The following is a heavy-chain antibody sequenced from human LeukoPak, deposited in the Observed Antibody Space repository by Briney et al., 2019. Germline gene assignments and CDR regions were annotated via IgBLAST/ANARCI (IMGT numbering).Heavy chain of an antibody. CDR2: IYHSGST. CDR1: GGSISSSYW. J-gene: IGHJ4*02. V-gene: IGHV4-4*02. Sequence: SETLSLTCTVSGGSISSSYWWSWVRQPPGKGLQWIGEIYHSGSTNFNPSLKSRVTISVDKSKNQFSLKLNSVTATDTAVYYCARGIPGYYDTSGYYYDYWGQGTLVTVSS. D-gene: IGHD3-22*01. CDR3: ARGIPGYYDTSGYYYDY.